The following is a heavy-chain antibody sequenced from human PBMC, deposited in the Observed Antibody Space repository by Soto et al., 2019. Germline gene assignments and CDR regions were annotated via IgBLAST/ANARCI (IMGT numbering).Heavy chain of an antibody. CDR3: AGAGYCSSTSCQGAFDI. V-gene: IGHV3-30-3*01. CDR2: ISYDGSNK. J-gene: IGHJ3*02. D-gene: IGHD2-2*03. CDR1: GFTFSSYA. Sequence: GGSLRLSCAASGFTFSSYAMHWVRQAPGKGLEWVAVISYDGSNKYYADSVKGRFTISRDNSKNTLYLQMNSLRAEDTAVYYCAGAGYCSSTSCQGAFDIWGQGTMVTVSS.